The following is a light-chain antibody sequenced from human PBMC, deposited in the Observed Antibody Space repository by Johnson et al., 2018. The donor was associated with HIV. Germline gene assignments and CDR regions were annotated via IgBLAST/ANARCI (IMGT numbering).Light chain of an antibody. CDR1: SSNIGNMY. Sequence: QSVLTQPPSVSAAPGQKVTISCSGSSSNIGNMYVSWYQQLPGTAPKLLIYDNNKRPSGIPDRFSGSKSGTSATLGITGLQTGDEADYYCGTWDSSLSAYVFGTGTKVTVL. V-gene: IGLV1-51*01. J-gene: IGLJ1*01. CDR3: GTWDSSLSAYV. CDR2: DNN.